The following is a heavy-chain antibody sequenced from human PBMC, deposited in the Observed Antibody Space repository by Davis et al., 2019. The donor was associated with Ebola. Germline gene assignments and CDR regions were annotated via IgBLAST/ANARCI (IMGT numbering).Heavy chain of an antibody. Sequence: GESLKISCAASGFTFSGSAMHWVRQASGKGLEWVGRIRSKANSYATAYAASAKGRFTISRDDSKNTAYLQMNSLKTEDTAVYYCTTTTVTNDYWGQGTLVTVSS. J-gene: IGHJ4*02. V-gene: IGHV3-73*01. CDR2: IRSKANSYAT. CDR1: GFTFSGSA. D-gene: IGHD4-17*01. CDR3: TTTTVTNDY.